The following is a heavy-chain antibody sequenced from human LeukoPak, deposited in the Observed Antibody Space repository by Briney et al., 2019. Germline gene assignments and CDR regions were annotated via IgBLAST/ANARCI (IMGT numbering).Heavy chain of an antibody. CDR2: INPNSGGT. D-gene: IGHD4-11*01. CDR1: GYTFTSYY. V-gene: IGHV1-2*02. CDR3: ARWMATVTTPDY. Sequence: ASVKVSCKASGYTFTSYYIHWVRQAPGQGLEWMGWINPNSGGTNYAQKFQGRVTMTRDTSISTAYMELSRLRSDDTAVYYCARWMATVTTPDYWGQGTLVTVSS. J-gene: IGHJ4*02.